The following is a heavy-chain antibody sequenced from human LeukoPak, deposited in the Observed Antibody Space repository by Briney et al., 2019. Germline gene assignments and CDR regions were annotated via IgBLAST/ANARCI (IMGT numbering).Heavy chain of an antibody. CDR3: AKGPMGRGFDY. Sequence: PGGSLRLSCAASGFTFSNYAMNWVRQAPGKGLEWVSAISGSGGNTYYSDSVKGRFTISRDNSKNTLYLQMNSLRAEDTAIYYCAKGPMGRGFDYWGQGTPVTVSS. J-gene: IGHJ4*02. V-gene: IGHV3-23*01. CDR2: ISGSGGNT. D-gene: IGHD3-10*01. CDR1: GFTFSNYA.